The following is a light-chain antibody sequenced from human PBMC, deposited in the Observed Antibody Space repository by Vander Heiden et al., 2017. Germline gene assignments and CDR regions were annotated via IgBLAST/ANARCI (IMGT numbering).Light chain of an antibody. Sequence: QSVLTPPPSSSGAHGQRVTISCTGSSSTIGAGYDGHRFQHLPRTVPKLLIYANSNRPSGVPERFSASKSGTSASLAITGLQAEDEADYYCQSYDNDLSASVFGGGTKLTVL. V-gene: IGLV1-40*01. CDR2: ANS. CDR1: SSTIGAGYD. CDR3: QSYDNDLSASV. J-gene: IGLJ3*02.